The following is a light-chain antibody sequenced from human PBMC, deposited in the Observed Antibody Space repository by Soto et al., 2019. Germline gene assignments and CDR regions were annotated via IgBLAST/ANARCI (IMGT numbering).Light chain of an antibody. CDR1: QSVSSSY. CDR2: GAS. CDR3: QQRSSWPLT. J-gene: IGKJ4*02. Sequence: EIVLTQSPGTLSLSPGERATLSCMASQSVSSSYLAWYQQKPGQAPRLLIYGASSRATGIPDRFSGSGSGTDFTLTISRLEPEDFAVYFCQQRSSWPLTFGGGTKVDIK. V-gene: IGKV3D-20*02.